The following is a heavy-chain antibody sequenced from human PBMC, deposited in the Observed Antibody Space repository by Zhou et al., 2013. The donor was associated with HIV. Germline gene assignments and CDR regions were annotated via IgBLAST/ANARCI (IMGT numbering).Heavy chain of an antibody. CDR3: ARGGGDRIDDAFDI. Sequence: QVQLVQSGAEVKKPWSSVKVSCEASGGTFNNYAITWVRQAPGRGLEWMGGIIPIFGTANYAHKFKGRVSITTDESTRAAYMELSSLRSDDTAIYYCARGGGDRIDDAFDIWGQGTMVTVSS. V-gene: IGHV1-69*05. D-gene: IGHD3-16*01. CDR2: IIPIFGTA. CDR1: GGTFNNYA. J-gene: IGHJ3*02.